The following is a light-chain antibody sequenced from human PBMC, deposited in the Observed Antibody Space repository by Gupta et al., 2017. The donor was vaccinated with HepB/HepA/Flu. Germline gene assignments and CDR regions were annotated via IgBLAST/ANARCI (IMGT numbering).Light chain of an antibody. CDR3: QQYNSYPLT. CDR1: QIISSW. J-gene: IGKJ4*01. CDR2: KAS. V-gene: IGKV1-5*03. Sequence: DIQFAQSASTLSAALGDRVTITCRASQIISSWLAWYQQKPGKAPKLLIYKASNLESGVSSRFSGSGSRTEFTLNISSLQPDDLATYYCQQYNSYPLTFGGGTKVEIK.